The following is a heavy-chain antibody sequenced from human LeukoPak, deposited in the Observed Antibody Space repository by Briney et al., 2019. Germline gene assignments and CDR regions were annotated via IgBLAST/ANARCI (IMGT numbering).Heavy chain of an antibody. CDR2: IYYSGST. D-gene: IGHD3-16*02. V-gene: IGHV4-31*03. CDR1: GGSISSGGYY. Sequence: SETLSLTCTVSGGSISSGGYYWSWIRQHPGKGLEWIGYIYYSGSTYYNPSLKSRVTISVDTSKNQFSLKLSSVTAADTAVYYCARTKAYYDYGWGSYRYGSPFDYWGQGTLVTVSS. J-gene: IGHJ4*02. CDR3: ARTKAYYDYGWGSYRYGSPFDY.